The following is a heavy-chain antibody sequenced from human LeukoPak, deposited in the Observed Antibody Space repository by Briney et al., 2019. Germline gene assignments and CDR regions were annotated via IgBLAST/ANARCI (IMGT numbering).Heavy chain of an antibody. J-gene: IGHJ4*02. CDR3: ARRVRAARTTYFDY. D-gene: IGHD6-6*01. Sequence: SETLSLTCALYGGSFGDYHWSWIRQPPGKGLEWIGEINQRGVTTYNSFLKSRVILSVDTSKNQFSLKLSSVTAADTAVYYCARRVRAARTTYFDYWGQGTLVTVSS. CDR2: INQRGVT. V-gene: IGHV4-34*01. CDR1: GGSFGDYH.